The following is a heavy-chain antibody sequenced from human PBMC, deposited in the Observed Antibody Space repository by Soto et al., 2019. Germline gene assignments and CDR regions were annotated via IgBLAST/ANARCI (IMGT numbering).Heavy chain of an antibody. CDR3: AKMGSSGWYEYYYMDV. V-gene: IGHV3-23*01. CDR1: GFTFSSYA. CDR2: ISGSGGST. Sequence: GGSLRLSCAASGFTFSSYAMSWVRQAPGKGLEWVSAISGSGGSTYYADSVKGRFTISRDNSKNTLYLQMNSLRAEDTAVYYCAKMGSSGWYEYYYMDVWGKGTTVTVSS. J-gene: IGHJ6*03. D-gene: IGHD6-19*01.